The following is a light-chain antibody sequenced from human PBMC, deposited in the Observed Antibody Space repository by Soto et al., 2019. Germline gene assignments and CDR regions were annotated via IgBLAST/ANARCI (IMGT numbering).Light chain of an antibody. J-gene: IGLJ1*01. CDR2: GNS. V-gene: IGLV1-40*01. CDR1: SSNIGAGYD. CDR3: QSYDSRLSGDV. Sequence: QSVLTQPPSVSGAPGQGVTICCTGSSSNIGAGYDVHWYQQLPGTAPKLLIYGNSNRASGVPDRFSGSKSGTSASLAITGLQAEDEADYYCQSYDSRLSGDVFGTGTKLTVL.